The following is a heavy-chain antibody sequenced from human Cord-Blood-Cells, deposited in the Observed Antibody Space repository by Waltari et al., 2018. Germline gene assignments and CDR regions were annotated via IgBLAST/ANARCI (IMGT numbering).Heavy chain of an antibody. CDR1: GYSLRSGYY. J-gene: IGHJ5*02. Sequence: QVQLQESGPGLVKPSETLSLTCAVSGYSLRSGYYWGWIRQPPGKGLEWIGSIYHSGSTYSNPSLKSRVTISVDTSKNQFSLKLSSVTAADTAVYYCASSWGRSSWGLSWFDPWGQGTLVTVSS. CDR3: ASSWGRSSWGLSWFDP. V-gene: IGHV4-38-2*01. CDR2: IYHSGST. D-gene: IGHD7-27*01.